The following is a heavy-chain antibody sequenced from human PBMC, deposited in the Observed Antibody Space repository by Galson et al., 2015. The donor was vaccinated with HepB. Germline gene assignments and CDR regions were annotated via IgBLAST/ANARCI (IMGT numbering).Heavy chain of an antibody. V-gene: IGHV3-15*07. CDR3: ATYDSSGYVTSDAVDI. D-gene: IGHD3-22*01. CDR2: IKSKTDGGTT. J-gene: IGHJ3*02. Sequence: SLRLSCAASGFTFSNAWMNWVRQAPGKGLEWVGRIKSKTDGGTTDYAAPVKGRFTISRDDSKNTLYLQMNSLKTEDTAVYYCATYDSSGYVTSDAVDIWGQGTMVTVSS. CDR1: GFTFSNAW.